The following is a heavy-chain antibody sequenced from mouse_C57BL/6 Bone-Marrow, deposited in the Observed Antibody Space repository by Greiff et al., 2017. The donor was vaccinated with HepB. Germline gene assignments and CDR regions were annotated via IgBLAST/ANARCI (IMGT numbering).Heavy chain of an antibody. Sequence: QVQLQQSGAELVRPGTSVKVSCEASGYAFTNYLIEWVKQRPGQGLEWIGVINPGSGGTNYNEKFKGKATLTADKSSSTAYMQLSSLTSEDSAVYFCARAKSFDYWGQGTTLTVSS. V-gene: IGHV1-54*01. J-gene: IGHJ2*01. CDR2: INPGSGGT. CDR1: GYAFTNYL. CDR3: ARAKSFDY.